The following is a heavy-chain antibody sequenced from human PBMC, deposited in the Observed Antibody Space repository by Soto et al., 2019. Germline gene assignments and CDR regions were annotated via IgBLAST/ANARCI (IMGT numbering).Heavy chain of an antibody. CDR3: ARDSRSYNRYYYYGMDV. J-gene: IGHJ6*02. V-gene: IGHV1-2*02. Sequence: ASVKVSCKASGYTFTGYYLHWVRQAPGQGLEWMGWISPNSGDTNYAQKFQGRVTMTSDTSISTAYMELSRLRSDDTAVYFCARDSRSYNRYYYYGMDVWGQGTTVTVSS. CDR2: ISPNSGDT. D-gene: IGHD3-10*01. CDR1: GYTFTGYY.